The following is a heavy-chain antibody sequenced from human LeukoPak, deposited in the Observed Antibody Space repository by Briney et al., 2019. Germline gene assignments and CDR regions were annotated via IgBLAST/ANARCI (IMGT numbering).Heavy chain of an antibody. Sequence: PGGSLRLSCAASGFTFSSYEMNWVRQAPGKGLEWVANIKQDASEKYYVDSVKGRFTISRDNAQNSLYLQMNTLRAEDTAVYYCARGVENTNGYYYVFDYWGQGTLVTVFS. CDR1: GFTFSSYE. CDR2: IKQDASEK. CDR3: ARGVENTNGYYYVFDY. V-gene: IGHV3-7*01. D-gene: IGHD3-22*01. J-gene: IGHJ4*02.